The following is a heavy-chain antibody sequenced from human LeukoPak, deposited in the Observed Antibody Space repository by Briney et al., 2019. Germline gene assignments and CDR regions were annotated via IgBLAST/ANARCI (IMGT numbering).Heavy chain of an antibody. Sequence: GGSLRLFCAASGLTLRRHWVLWVRQASGKGLEWVANKPLDGSEEYYVDSVKGRFTISSDNAKNSLYLQMNSLRVDDTAVYYCARWARYCSSGSCYSWFDPWGQGTLVTVSS. CDR1: GLTLRRHW. CDR3: ARWARYCSSGSCYSWFDP. CDR2: KPLDGSEE. J-gene: IGHJ5*02. V-gene: IGHV3-7*01. D-gene: IGHD2-15*01.